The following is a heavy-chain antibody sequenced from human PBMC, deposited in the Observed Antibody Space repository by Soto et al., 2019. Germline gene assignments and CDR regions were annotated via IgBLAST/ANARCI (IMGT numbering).Heavy chain of an antibody. J-gene: IGHJ4*02. V-gene: IGHV3-33*01. CDR3: ARDRGVVTPEFDY. CDR1: GYRFSTYG. D-gene: IGHD2-15*01. CDR2: IWHDGSKR. Sequence: QVQLVESGGGVVQPGRSLRLSCVASGYRFSTYGMHWLRQVPGKGLEWVAVIWHDGSKRYYADSVKGRSIILRDDSERTLYLQMNSLRVEDTALYYCARDRGVVTPEFDYWGQGTLVTVSS.